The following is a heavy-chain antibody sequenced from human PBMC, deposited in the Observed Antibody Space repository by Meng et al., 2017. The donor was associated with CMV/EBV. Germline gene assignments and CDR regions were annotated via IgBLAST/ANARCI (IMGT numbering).Heavy chain of an antibody. CDR1: GYTFTSYG. CDR3: ARNAFGNDILSYFDY. Sequence: ASVKVSCKASGYTFTSYGISWVRQAPGQGLEWMGWISAYNGNTNYAQKLQGRVTMTTDTPTSTAYMELRSLRSDDTAVYYCARNAFGNDILSYFDYWGQGTLVTVSS. CDR2: ISAYNGNT. J-gene: IGHJ4*02. D-gene: IGHD3-9*01. V-gene: IGHV1-18*01.